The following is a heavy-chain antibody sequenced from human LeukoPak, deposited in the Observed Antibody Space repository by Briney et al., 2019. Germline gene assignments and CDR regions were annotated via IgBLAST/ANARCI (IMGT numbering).Heavy chain of an antibody. D-gene: IGHD2-2*01. V-gene: IGHV3-21*01. J-gene: IGHJ4*02. Sequence: GGSLRLSCAASGFTFSSYSMNWVRQAPGKGLEWVSSISSSSSYIYYADSVKGRFTISRDNAKNSLYLQMNSLRAEDTAVYYCARAQLPYCSITSCYGFDYWGQGTWSPSPQ. CDR2: ISSSSSYI. CDR3: ARAQLPYCSITSCYGFDY. CDR1: GFTFSSYS.